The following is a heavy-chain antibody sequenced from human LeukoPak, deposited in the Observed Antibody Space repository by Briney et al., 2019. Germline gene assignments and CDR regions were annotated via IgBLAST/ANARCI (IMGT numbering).Heavy chain of an antibody. CDR2: ISYDGSNK. V-gene: IGHV3-30*04. J-gene: IGHJ4*02. CDR3: ASQLYCSGNSCLTRNFDY. Sequence: GRSLRLSCAASGFTFSSYAMHWVRQSPGKGLEWVAVISYDGSNKYYADSVKGRFTISRDNAKNSLYLQMNSLRAEDTAVYYCASQLYCSGNSCLTRNFDYWGQGTLVTVSS. D-gene: IGHD2-15*01. CDR1: GFTFSSYA.